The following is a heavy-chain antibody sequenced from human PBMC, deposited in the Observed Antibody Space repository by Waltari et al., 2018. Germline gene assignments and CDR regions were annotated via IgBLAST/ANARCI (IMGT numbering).Heavy chain of an antibody. J-gene: IGHJ5*02. CDR2: IYYSGRT. CDR1: GGSITSYY. CDR3: ARDNWGSNWFDP. Sequence: QVQLQESGQGLVKPSETLSLTCTVSGGSITSYYWSWIRQPPGKGLEWIGYIYYSGRTHSNPSRKSRVTISVDTSKNEFSLKLSSVTAADTAVYYCARDNWGSNWFDPWGQGTLFTVSS. V-gene: IGHV4-59*01. D-gene: IGHD7-27*01.